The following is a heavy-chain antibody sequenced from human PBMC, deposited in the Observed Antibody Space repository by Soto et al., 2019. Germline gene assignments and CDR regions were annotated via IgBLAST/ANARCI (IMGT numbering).Heavy chain of an antibody. J-gene: IGHJ6*02. CDR2: IIPIFGTP. D-gene: IGHD3-16*01. V-gene: IGHV1-69*12. CDR1: GGTFSSYA. Sequence: QVQLVQSGAEVKKPGSSVKVSCKASGGTFSSYAISWVRQAPGQGLEWMGGIIPIFGTPDYAQKFQGRVTITADESTSTAYMELSSLRSADTSVYYCAFTLSANYSYGMDVWGQGTTVTVSS. CDR3: AFTLSANYSYGMDV.